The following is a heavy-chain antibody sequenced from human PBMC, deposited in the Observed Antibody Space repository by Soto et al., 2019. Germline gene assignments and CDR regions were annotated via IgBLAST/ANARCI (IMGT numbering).Heavy chain of an antibody. CDR2: ISVSGSHT. D-gene: IGHD3-10*01. Sequence: EVQLLESGGQLVQPGGSLRLACAASGFTFSTYTMNWVRQVPGKGLEWVSGISVSGSHTYYADSVKGRFTISRDNFRSILFLQMNSLRDEDTALYYCAKDRHPYGIWTFDSWGQGTLVTVSS. CDR1: GFTFSTYT. CDR3: AKDRHPYGIWTFDS. V-gene: IGHV3-23*01. J-gene: IGHJ4*02.